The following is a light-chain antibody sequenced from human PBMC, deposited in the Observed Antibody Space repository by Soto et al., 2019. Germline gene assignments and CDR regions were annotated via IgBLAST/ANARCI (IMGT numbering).Light chain of an antibody. CDR1: SRDVGGYKY. J-gene: IGLJ1*01. CDR2: DVS. Sequence: QSALTQPRSVSGSPGQSVTISCTGTSRDVGGYKYVSWYQQHPGKAPKLMICDVSKRPSGVPDRFSGSKSGNKASLTISGLQAEDEADYYCCSYAGSYYVFGAGTKVTVL. V-gene: IGLV2-11*01. CDR3: CSYAGSYYV.